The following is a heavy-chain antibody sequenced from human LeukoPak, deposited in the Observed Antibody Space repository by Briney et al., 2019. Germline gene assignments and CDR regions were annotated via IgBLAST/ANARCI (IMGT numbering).Heavy chain of an antibody. CDR2: MNPNSGNT. Sequence: ASVKVSCKASGYTFTSYDINWVRQATGQGLEWMGWMNPNSGNTGYAQKFQGRVTMTRNTSISTAYMELSSLRSEDTAVYYCARVETGYCSSTSCSGAFDIWGQGAMVTVSS. V-gene: IGHV1-8*01. J-gene: IGHJ3*02. CDR3: ARVETGYCSSTSCSGAFDI. D-gene: IGHD2-2*01. CDR1: GYTFTSYD.